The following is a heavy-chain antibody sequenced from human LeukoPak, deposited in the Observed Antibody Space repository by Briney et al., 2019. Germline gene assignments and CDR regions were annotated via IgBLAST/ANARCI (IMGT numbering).Heavy chain of an antibody. V-gene: IGHV5-51*01. Sequence: GESLKISCKGSGFNFISFWIGWVRQMPGKGLEWMGIIHPGDSDTRYSPSFQGQVTISVDKSINTAYLQWSSLKASDTAMYYCMTSRWKYFDYWGRGTLVTVSS. CDR2: IHPGDSDT. CDR1: GFNFISFW. CDR3: MTSRWKYFDY. D-gene: IGHD1-1*01. J-gene: IGHJ4*02.